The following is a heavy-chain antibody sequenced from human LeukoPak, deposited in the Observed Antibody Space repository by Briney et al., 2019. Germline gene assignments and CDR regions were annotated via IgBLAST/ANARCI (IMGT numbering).Heavy chain of an antibody. D-gene: IGHD2-15*01. CDR3: ARAGYCSGGSCASRY. CDR2: INPNSGGT. CDR1: GYTFTGYY. Sequence: ASVKVSCKASGYTFTGYYMHWVRQAPGQGLEWMGRINPNSGGTNYAQKFQGRVTITRNTSISTAYMELSSLRSEDTAVYYCARAGYCSGGSCASRYWGQGTLVTVSS. V-gene: IGHV1-2*06. J-gene: IGHJ4*02.